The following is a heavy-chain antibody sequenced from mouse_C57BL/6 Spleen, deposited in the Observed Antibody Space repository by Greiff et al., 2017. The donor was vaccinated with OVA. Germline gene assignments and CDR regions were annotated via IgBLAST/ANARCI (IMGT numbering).Heavy chain of an antibody. J-gene: IGHJ2*01. D-gene: IGHD2-2*01. CDR3: ERSAYGFTGFDY. CDR2: IGPTGGGT. V-gene: IGHV1-62-3*01. Sequence: QVQLLQPGAELVKPGASVKLSCTASGYTFTSYWMHWVKQRPGRGLEWIGRIGPTGGGTKYNDNVKSKVTLTIDKPTNTNYMQLSRLTSEDSEVNDCERSAYGFTGFDYWGQGTTLTVSS. CDR1: GYTFTSYW.